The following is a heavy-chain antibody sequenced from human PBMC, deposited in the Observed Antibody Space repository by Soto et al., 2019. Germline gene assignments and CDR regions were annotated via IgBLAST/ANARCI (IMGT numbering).Heavy chain of an antibody. CDR3: ARSGSYYPARNWFGP. CDR1: GYTFTSYG. D-gene: IGHD3-10*01. V-gene: IGHV1-18*01. J-gene: IGHJ5*02. CDR2: ISGFNDDT. Sequence: QIELVQSGAEMKNPGASVKVSCKASGYTFTSYGISWVRQAPGQGLEWMGWISGFNDDTNLAQRFQGRITVTKDTSTSTAYMEFRSLKSDDTAVYYCARSGSYYPARNWFGPWGQGTLVTVSS.